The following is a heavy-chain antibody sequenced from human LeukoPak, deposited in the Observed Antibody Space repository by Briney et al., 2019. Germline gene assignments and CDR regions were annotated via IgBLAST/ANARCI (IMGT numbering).Heavy chain of an antibody. CDR1: GYTFTGYY. D-gene: IGHD3-22*01. Sequence: ASVKVSCKASGYTFTGYYMHWVRQAPGQGLEWMGWINPNSGGTNYAQKFQGRVTMTSDTSISTAYMELSRLRSDDTAVYFCARDEEGYYYESTGYYYWGQGTLVTVSS. CDR3: ARDEEGYYYESTGYYY. V-gene: IGHV1-2*02. CDR2: INPNSGGT. J-gene: IGHJ4*02.